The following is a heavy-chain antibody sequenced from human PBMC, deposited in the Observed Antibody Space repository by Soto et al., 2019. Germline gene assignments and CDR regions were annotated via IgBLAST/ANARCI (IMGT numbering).Heavy chain of an antibody. Sequence: QVQLQQWGAGLLKPSETLSLTCAVYGGSFSGYYWSWIRQPPGKGLEWIGEINHSGSTNYNPSLKGRVTISVDTSKNQFSLKLSSVTAADTAVYYCARRRYYYDSSGYPYWYFDLWGRGTLVTVSS. D-gene: IGHD3-22*01. J-gene: IGHJ2*01. CDR3: ARRRYYYDSSGYPYWYFDL. CDR1: GGSFSGYY. CDR2: INHSGST. V-gene: IGHV4-34*01.